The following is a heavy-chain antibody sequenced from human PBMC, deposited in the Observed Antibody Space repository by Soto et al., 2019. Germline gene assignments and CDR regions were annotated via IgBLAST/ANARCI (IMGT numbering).Heavy chain of an antibody. CDR2: VYYSGSS. D-gene: IGHD2-21*01. V-gene: IGHV4-31*03. CDR1: GDSISGGASF. J-gene: IGHJ5*02. Sequence: PSETLSLTCTVSGDSISGGASFWSWFRQPPGTGLEWIANVYYSGSSYYNPSLNSRLTISVDPTKNQFSLQLKSLTAADTAVYYCAKLSCSSITCYFPGWFDPWGQGTLVTVSS. CDR3: AKLSCSSITCYFPGWFDP.